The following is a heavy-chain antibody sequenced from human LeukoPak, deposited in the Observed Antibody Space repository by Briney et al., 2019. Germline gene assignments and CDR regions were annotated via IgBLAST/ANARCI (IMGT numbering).Heavy chain of an antibody. CDR1: GFTFSSYW. Sequence: PGGSLRLSCAASGFTFSSYWMSWVRQAPGKGLEWVANIKQDGSEKYYVDSVKGRFTISRDNAKNSLYLQMNSLRAEDTAVYYCARDAGKYSSSWYDYWGQGTLVTVSS. CDR2: IKQDGSEK. J-gene: IGHJ4*02. D-gene: IGHD6-13*01. V-gene: IGHV3-7*01. CDR3: ARDAGKYSSSWYDY.